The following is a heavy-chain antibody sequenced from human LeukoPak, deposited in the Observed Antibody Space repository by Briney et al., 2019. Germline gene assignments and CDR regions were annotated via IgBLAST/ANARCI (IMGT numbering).Heavy chain of an antibody. Sequence: RASVKVSCKASGYTFTSNAMNWVRQAPGQGPEWMGRINTNTGNPTYAQGFTGRFVFSLGTSVSTAYLQISSLKAEDTAVYFCARDKVSSGWGLRAFDIWGQGTMVTVSS. V-gene: IGHV7-4-1*02. D-gene: IGHD6-19*01. CDR2: INTNTGNP. J-gene: IGHJ3*02. CDR1: GYTFTSNA. CDR3: ARDKVSSGWGLRAFDI.